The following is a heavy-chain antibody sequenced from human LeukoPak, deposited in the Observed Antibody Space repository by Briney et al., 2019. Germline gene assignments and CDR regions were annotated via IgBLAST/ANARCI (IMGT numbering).Heavy chain of an antibody. CDR3: ASGHYYDSTLFQH. D-gene: IGHD3-22*01. Sequence: SVKVSCKASGGTFSSYAISWVRQAPGQGLEWMGGILPIFGTANYAQKFQGRVTITADKSTSTAYMELSSLRSEDTAVYYCASGHYYDSTLFQHWGQGTLVTVSS. V-gene: IGHV1-69*06. J-gene: IGHJ1*01. CDR1: GGTFSSYA. CDR2: ILPIFGTA.